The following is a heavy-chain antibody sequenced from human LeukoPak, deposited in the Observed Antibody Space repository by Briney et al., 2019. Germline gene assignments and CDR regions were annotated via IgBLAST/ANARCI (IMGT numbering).Heavy chain of an antibody. V-gene: IGHV1-69*01. CDR1: GGTFSSYA. CDR3: AREPYCGGDCYPHFDY. D-gene: IGHD2-21*01. J-gene: IGHJ4*02. Sequence: ASVKVSCKASGGTFSSYAISWVRQAPGQGLEWMGGIIPIFGTANYAQKFQGRVTITADESTSTAYMELSSLRSEDTAVYYCAREPYCGGDCYPHFDYWGQGTLVTVSS. CDR2: IIPIFGTA.